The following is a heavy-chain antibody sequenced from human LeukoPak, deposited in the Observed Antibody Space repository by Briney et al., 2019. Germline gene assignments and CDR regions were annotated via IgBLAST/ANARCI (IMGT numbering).Heavy chain of an antibody. V-gene: IGHV5-10-1*01. Sequence: GESLRISCKGSAYSFTSYWISGVRQMPGKGLEWMGRIDPSDSHTNYSPSFQGHVTISGDKSISTAYLQWSSLKASDTAMYYCAGQYHYKSSGYPYAFEIWGQGTMVTVSS. J-gene: IGHJ3*02. D-gene: IGHD3-22*01. CDR2: IDPSDSHT. CDR1: AYSFTSYW. CDR3: AGQYHYKSSGYPYAFEI.